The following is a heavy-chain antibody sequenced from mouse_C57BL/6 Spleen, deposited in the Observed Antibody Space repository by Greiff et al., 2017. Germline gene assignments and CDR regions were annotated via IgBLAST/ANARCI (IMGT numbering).Heavy chain of an antibody. Sequence: QVQLQQPGAELVMPGASVKLSCKASGYTFTSYWMHWVKQRPGQGLEWIGEIDPSDSYTNYNQKFKGKATLTADKSSSTAYMQLSSLTSENSAVYYCARGDYVYDWAYWGQGTLVTVSA. CDR3: ARGDYVYDWAY. D-gene: IGHD2-2*01. J-gene: IGHJ3*01. CDR2: IDPSDSYT. V-gene: IGHV1-69*01. CDR1: GYTFTSYW.